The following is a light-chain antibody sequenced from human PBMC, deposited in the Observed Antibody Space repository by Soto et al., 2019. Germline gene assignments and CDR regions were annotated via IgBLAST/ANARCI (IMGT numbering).Light chain of an antibody. V-gene: IGLV1-44*01. CDR3: AAWDDSLNGREV. Sequence: QPPSASGTPGQRVTISCSGSSSNIGSNSVNWYQQLPGAAPKLLIYSNNQRPSGVPDRFSGSKSGTSASLAISGLQSEDEADYYCAAWDDSLNGREVFGTGTKVTV. J-gene: IGLJ1*01. CDR2: SNN. CDR1: SSNIGSNS.